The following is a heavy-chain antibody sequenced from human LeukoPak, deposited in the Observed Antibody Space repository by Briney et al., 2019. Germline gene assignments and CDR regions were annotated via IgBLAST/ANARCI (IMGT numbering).Heavy chain of an antibody. J-gene: IGHJ4*02. D-gene: IGHD6-13*01. V-gene: IGHV3-23*01. CDR3: AKHRSGIAASGSNY. Sequence: GGSLRHSCAASGFTFSSYAMSWVRQAPGKGLEWVSVSVISGSGGGSGGSTYYADSVKGRFTISRDDSKNTLYLQMNNLRVEDTAVYYCAKHRSGIAASGSNYWGQGTLVSVSS. CDR1: GFTFSSYA. CDR2: ISGSGGGSGGST.